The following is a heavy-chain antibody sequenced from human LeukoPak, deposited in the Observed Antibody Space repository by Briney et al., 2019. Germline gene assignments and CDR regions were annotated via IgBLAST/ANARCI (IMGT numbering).Heavy chain of an antibody. CDR2: MSGSGGHT. Sequence: GGSLRLSCAASGFAFSNYAMSWVRQAPGKGLEWVSTMSGSGGHTYYSDSVKGRFTIFRDNSKNTLYLQLNSLRAEDTAFYYCAKDPYWGQGTLVTVSS. J-gene: IGHJ4*02. V-gene: IGHV3-23*01. CDR3: AKDPY. CDR1: GFAFSNYA.